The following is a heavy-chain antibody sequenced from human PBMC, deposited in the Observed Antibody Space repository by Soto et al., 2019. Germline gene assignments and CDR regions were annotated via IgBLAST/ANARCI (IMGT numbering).Heavy chain of an antibody. D-gene: IGHD3-10*01. CDR1: GGSISSGGYY. CDR2: IYYSGST. Sequence: SETLSLTCTVSGGSISSGGYYWSWIRQHPGKGLEWIGYIYYSGSTYYNPSLKSRVTISVDTSKNQFSLKLSSVTAADTAVYYCARDSTASRFGESWFDPWGQGTLVTVSS. V-gene: IGHV4-31*03. J-gene: IGHJ5*02. CDR3: ARDSTASRFGESWFDP.